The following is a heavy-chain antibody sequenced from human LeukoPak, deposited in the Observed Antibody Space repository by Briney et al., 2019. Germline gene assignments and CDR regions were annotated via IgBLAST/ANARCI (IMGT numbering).Heavy chain of an antibody. Sequence: ASVKVSCKASGYRFTSYGITWVRQAPGQGLEWMGWISAYNGNTNYAQKLQGRVTLTTDTSTSTAYMELRSLRSDDTAGYYCAREGYCSGGTCYSTMNWFDPWGQGTLVTVSS. CDR1: GYRFTSYG. CDR3: AREGYCSGGTCYSTMNWFDP. J-gene: IGHJ5*02. V-gene: IGHV1-18*01. CDR2: ISAYNGNT. D-gene: IGHD2-15*01.